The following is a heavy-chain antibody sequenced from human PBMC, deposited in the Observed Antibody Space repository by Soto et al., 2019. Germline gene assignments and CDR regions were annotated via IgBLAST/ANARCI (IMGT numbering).Heavy chain of an antibody. CDR2: ISSSSYI. CDR3: ARDSRRYFDWPLDGMDV. V-gene: IGHV3-21*01. CDR1: GFTFSSYS. Sequence: EVQLVESGGGLVKPGGSLRLSCAASGFTFSSYSMNWVRQAPGKGLEWVSSISSSSYIYYADSVKGRFTISRDNAKNSLYLQMNSLRAEDTAVYYCARDSRRYFDWPLDGMDVWGQGTTVTVSS. D-gene: IGHD3-9*01. J-gene: IGHJ6*02.